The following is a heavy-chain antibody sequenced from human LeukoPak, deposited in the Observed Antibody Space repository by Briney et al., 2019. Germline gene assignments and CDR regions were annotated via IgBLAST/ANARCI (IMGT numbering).Heavy chain of an antibody. CDR3: ARERREGSYYYDSSGYAV. D-gene: IGHD3-22*01. V-gene: IGHV3-53*01. Sequence: PGGSLRLSCAASGFTVSSNYMSWVPQAPGKGLEWVSVIYSGGSTYYADSVKGRFTISRDNSKNTLYLQMNSLRAEDTAVYYCARERREGSYYYDSSGYAVWGQGTLVTVSS. J-gene: IGHJ4*02. CDR1: GFTVSSNY. CDR2: IYSGGST.